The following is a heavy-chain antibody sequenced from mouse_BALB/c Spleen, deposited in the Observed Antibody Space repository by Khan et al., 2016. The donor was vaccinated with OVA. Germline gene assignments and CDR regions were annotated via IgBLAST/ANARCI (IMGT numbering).Heavy chain of an antibody. CDR3: ARSGSYSYYWYFDV. D-gene: IGHD2-12*01. CDR2: IYPGSGHT. Sequence: VQLQESGTELVRPGTSVKISCKASGYAFTNYWLGWVKQRPGHGLEWIGNIYPGSGHTYYNEKFKVKATLTADKSSSTAYMQLSSLTSEDSAVYFCARSGSYSYYWYFDVWGAGTTVTVSS. J-gene: IGHJ1*01. V-gene: IGHV1-63*01. CDR1: GYAFTNYW.